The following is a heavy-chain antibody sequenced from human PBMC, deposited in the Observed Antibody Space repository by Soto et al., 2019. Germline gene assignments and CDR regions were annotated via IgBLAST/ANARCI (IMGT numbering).Heavy chain of an antibody. CDR3: ARERTPRTGFDY. Sequence: SETLSLTCTVSLGSITGYFWSWIRQSPGKGLEWIGCSYYTGATNYNPSLKSRVTISVVTSKNQFSLTLSSATAADTAVYYCARERTPRTGFDYWGQGTLVTVSS. J-gene: IGHJ4*02. V-gene: IGHV4-59*01. CDR1: LGSITGYF. CDR2: SYYTGAT. D-gene: IGHD7-27*01.